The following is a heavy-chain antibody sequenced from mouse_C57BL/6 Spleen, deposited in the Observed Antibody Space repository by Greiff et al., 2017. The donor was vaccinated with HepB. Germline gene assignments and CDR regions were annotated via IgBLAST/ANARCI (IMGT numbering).Heavy chain of an antibody. CDR3: ARGTTVVEGYFDV. CDR1: GYTFTSYT. D-gene: IGHD1-1*01. Sequence: VQRVESGAELARPGASVKMSCKASGYTFTSYTMHWVKQRPGQGLEWIGYINPSSGYTKYNQKFKDKATLTADKSSSTAYMQLSSLTSEDSAVYYCARGTTVVEGYFDVWGTGTTVTVSS. CDR2: INPSSGYT. V-gene: IGHV1-4*01. J-gene: IGHJ1*03.